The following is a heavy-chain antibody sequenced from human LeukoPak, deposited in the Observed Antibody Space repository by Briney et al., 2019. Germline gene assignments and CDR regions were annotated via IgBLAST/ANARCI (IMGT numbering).Heavy chain of an antibody. D-gene: IGHD3-16*01. Sequence: EASVTVSFKAAGYTLTVYHMHWVRQAPGQGVEWMGWISGYNGNTNYAQKFQGRVTMTTDTSTSTAYMELRSLRSDDTAVYYCARTSHESVLYWSDPWGQGTLVNVSS. CDR2: ISGYNGNT. CDR1: GYTLTVYH. J-gene: IGHJ5*02. V-gene: IGHV1-18*04. CDR3: ARTSHESVLYWSDP.